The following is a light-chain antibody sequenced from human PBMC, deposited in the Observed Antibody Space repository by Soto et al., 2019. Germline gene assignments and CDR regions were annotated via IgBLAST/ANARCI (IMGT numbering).Light chain of an antibody. CDR2: DAS. CDR1: RSITTY. J-gene: IGKJ2*01. V-gene: IGKV3-11*01. CDR3: QQRSNWPPLYT. Sequence: EGVLTQSPATLSLSLGERATLCCRASRSITTYLAWYQQKRGQAPRLLIYDASKRATGIPTRFSGSGFGTDFTLTISNLEAGDSAIYYCQQRSNWPPLYTFGQGTRLEIK.